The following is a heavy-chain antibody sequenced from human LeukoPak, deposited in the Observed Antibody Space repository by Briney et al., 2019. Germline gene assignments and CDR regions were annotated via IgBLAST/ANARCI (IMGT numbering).Heavy chain of an antibody. V-gene: IGHV4-39*01. CDR1: GGSISSSDYY. CDR2: IYYGGST. J-gene: IGHJ5*02. CDR3: ARALGYCSGGSCTRGYNWFDP. D-gene: IGHD2-15*01. Sequence: SETLSLTCTVSGGSISSSDYYWGWIRQPPGKGLEWIGSIYYGGSTYYNPSLKSRVTISVDASMNQFSLKLSFVTTADTAVYYCARALGYCSGGSCTRGYNWFDPWGQGTLVTVPS.